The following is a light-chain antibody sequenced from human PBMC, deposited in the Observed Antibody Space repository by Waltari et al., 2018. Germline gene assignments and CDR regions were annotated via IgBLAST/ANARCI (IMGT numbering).Light chain of an antibody. CDR1: QSISTY. Sequence: DIQMTQSPSSLSASVGDRVTITCRASQSISTYLNWYHQKPGKAPKVLIYGASSLQSGVPSRFSGSGSGTDFTLTISSLQPEDFATYYCQQSYSTPGTFGQGTKVDIK. CDR3: QQSYSTPGT. J-gene: IGKJ1*01. CDR2: GAS. V-gene: IGKV1-39*01.